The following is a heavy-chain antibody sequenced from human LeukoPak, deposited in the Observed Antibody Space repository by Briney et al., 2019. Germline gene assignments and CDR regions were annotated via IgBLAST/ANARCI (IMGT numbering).Heavy chain of an antibody. CDR2: IWYDGSNK. D-gene: IGHD4-17*01. CDR1: GFPFSSYG. Sequence: GGSLRLSCAASGFPFSSYGMHWVRQAPGKGLEWVAVIWYDGSNKYYADSVKGRFTISRDNSKDTLYLQMNSLRAEDTAVYYCAKGTYPYGDYSYYFDYWGQGTLVTVSS. J-gene: IGHJ4*02. V-gene: IGHV3-33*06. CDR3: AKGTYPYGDYSYYFDY.